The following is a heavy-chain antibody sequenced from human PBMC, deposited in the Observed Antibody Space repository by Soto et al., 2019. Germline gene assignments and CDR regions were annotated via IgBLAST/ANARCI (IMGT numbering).Heavy chain of an antibody. J-gene: IGHJ6*03. CDR2: IKSKTDGGTT. CDR3: TTGPSALNYYYYMDV. CDR1: GFTFCNAW. V-gene: IGHV3-15*01. Sequence: PGGSLRLSCAASGFTFCNAWMSWVRQAPGKGLEWVGRIKSKTDGGTTDYAAPVKGRFTISRDDSKNTLYLQMNSLKTEDTAVYYCTTGPSALNYYYYMDVWGKGTTVTVSS.